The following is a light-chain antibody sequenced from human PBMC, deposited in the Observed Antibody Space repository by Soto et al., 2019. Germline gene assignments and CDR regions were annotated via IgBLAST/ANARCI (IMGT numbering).Light chain of an antibody. CDR3: AAWDDSLNGYV. CDR2: HNS. J-gene: IGLJ1*01. Sequence: QSLLTQPPSASGAPGQRVTISCSGSSSNIGRNTVSWYQQLPGTAPKLLIYHNSQWPSGVPDRFSGSRSGTSASLAISELQSEDEADYYCAAWDDSLNGYVFGTGTKLTVL. CDR1: SSNIGRNT. V-gene: IGLV1-44*01.